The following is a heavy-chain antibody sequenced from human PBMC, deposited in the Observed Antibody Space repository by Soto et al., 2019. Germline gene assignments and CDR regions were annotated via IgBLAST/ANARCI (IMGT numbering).Heavy chain of an antibody. V-gene: IGHV4-39*01. CDR2: MFYSGAT. CDR1: GGSISYISYC. D-gene: IGHD2-15*01. CDR3: ARHKSGSDWLDP. Sequence: PSETLSLTCTVSGGSISYISYCWGWIRQPPGKGLQWIGCMFYSGATYYNPSLKNRVTLSVDTSNNEFSLKLVSVTAPDTAVYYCARHKSGSDWLDPWGRGSLVTVSS. J-gene: IGHJ5*02.